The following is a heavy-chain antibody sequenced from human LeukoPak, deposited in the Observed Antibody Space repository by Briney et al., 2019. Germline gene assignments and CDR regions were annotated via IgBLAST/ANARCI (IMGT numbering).Heavy chain of an antibody. J-gene: IGHJ6*03. D-gene: IGHD2-15*01. CDR1: GFTFSSYS. CDR2: ISSSSSYI. CDR3: ARVPGGNSYYYYMDV. Sequence: PGGSLRLSCAASGFTFSSYSMNWVSQAPGKGLEWVSSISSSSSYIYYADSVKGRFTISRDNAKNTLYLQMNSLRAEDTAVYYCARVPGGNSYYYYMDVWGKGTTVTVSS. V-gene: IGHV3-21*01.